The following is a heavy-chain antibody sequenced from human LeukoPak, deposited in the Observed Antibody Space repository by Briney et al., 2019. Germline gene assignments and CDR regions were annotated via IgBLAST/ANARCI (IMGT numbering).Heavy chain of an antibody. D-gene: IGHD6-19*01. J-gene: IGHJ4*02. CDR3: AIIAVAGTAFDY. CDR2: ISSSSSYI. V-gene: IGHV3-21*04. Sequence: GGSLRLSCAASGFTFSSYSMNWVRQAPGKGLEWVSSISSSSSYIYYADSVKGRFTISRDNSKNTLYLQMNSLRAEDTAVYYCAIIAVAGTAFDYWGQGTLVTVSS. CDR1: GFTFSSYS.